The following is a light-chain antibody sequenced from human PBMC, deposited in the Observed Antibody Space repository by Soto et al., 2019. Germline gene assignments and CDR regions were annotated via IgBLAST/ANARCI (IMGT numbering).Light chain of an antibody. J-gene: IGKJ4*01. CDR3: QQYGSSTLT. Sequence: EIVLTQSPGTLSLSPGERATLSCRASQSVSSSYLAWYQQKPGQAPRLLIYGASSRATDIPDRFSGSGSGKDFDLTISRLEPEDFAVYSCQQYGSSTLTFGGGTKVEIK. V-gene: IGKV3-20*01. CDR2: GAS. CDR1: QSVSSSY.